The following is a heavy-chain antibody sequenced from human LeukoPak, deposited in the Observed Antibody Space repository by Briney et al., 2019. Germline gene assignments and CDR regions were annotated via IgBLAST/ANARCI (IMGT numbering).Heavy chain of an antibody. CDR3: ARDQGEWELDLGYAFDI. V-gene: IGHV1-69*13. CDR2: IIPLFGRA. CDR1: GDTFSSYA. J-gene: IGHJ3*02. Sequence: GASVKVSCKASGDTFSSYAISWVRQAPGQGLEWMGGIIPLFGRAKYAQKFQGTATITADESTSTAYMELSSLRSEDTAVYYCARDQGEWELDLGYAFDIWGQGTMVTVSS. D-gene: IGHD1-26*01.